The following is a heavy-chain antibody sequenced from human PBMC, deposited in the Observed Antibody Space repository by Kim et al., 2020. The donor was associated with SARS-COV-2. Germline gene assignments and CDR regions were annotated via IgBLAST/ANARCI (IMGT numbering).Heavy chain of an antibody. V-gene: IGHV3-23*01. CDR2: ISGSGSAT. CDR1: GFTFTTYA. D-gene: IGHD6-19*01. CDR3: AKIPYSSGWSGYFQH. J-gene: IGHJ1*01. Sequence: GGSLRLSCAASGFTFTTYAMSWVRQAPGKGLEWVSAISGSGSATYYADSVKGRFTVSRDNSKNTLYLQMNSLRAEDTAVYYCAKIPYSSGWSGYFQHWGQGTLVTVSS.